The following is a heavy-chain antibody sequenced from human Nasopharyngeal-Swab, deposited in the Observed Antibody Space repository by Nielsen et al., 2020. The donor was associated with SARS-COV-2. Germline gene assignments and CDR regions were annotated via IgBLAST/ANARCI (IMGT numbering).Heavy chain of an antibody. D-gene: IGHD3-10*01. Sequence: GGSLRLSCAASGFTFSSYAMHWVRQAPGKGLEWVAVISYDGSNKYYADSVKGRFTISRDNSKNTLYLQMNSPRAEDTAVYYCASGDYYGSGSYYRYYYYGMDVWGQGTTVTVSS. CDR3: ASGDYYGSGSYYRYYYYGMDV. J-gene: IGHJ6*02. CDR1: GFTFSSYA. V-gene: IGHV3-30*04. CDR2: ISYDGSNK.